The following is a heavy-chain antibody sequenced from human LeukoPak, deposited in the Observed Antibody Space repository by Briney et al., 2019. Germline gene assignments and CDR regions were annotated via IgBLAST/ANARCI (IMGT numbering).Heavy chain of an antibody. CDR2: IYYSGST. V-gene: IGHV4-39*01. J-gene: IGHJ4*02. CDR1: GGSISSSSYY. CDR3: ASLLSKAYDY. Sequence: SETLSLTCTVSGGSISSSSYYWGWIRQPPGKGLEWIGSIYYSGSTYYNPSLKSRVTISVDTSKNQLSLKLSSVTAADTAVYYCASLLSKAYDYWGQGTLVTVSS.